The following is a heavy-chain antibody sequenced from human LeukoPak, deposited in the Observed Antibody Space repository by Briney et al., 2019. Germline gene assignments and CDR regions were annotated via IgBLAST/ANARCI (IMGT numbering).Heavy chain of an antibody. Sequence: ASVKVSCKASGYTFTGYYMHWVRQAPGLGLEWMGWIHPNSGGTTYAQKFQGRVTMTRDTSISTAYMELSRLKSDDTAVYYCARSYGRQREHDYWGQGTLLTVSS. D-gene: IGHD1-26*01. J-gene: IGHJ4*02. CDR2: IHPNSGGT. CDR3: ARSYGRQREHDY. CDR1: GYTFTGYY. V-gene: IGHV1-2*02.